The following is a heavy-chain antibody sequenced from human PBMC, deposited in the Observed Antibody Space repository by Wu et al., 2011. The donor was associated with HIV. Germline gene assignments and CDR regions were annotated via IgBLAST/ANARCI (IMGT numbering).Heavy chain of an antibody. J-gene: IGHJ3*02. Sequence: QVQLVQSGAEVKKPGSSVKVSCKASGGTFNTYSITWVRQAPGHGLEWMGRIIAIYDTTNYAQNFQGRLTITADKATSTAYMELSNLRSEDTAVFYXARSHWENGDYRAFDILGPKGHWSPVSS. V-gene: IGHV1-69*14. CDR2: IIAIYDTT. CDR3: ARSHWENGDYRAFDI. CDR1: GGTFNTYS. D-gene: IGHD4-17*01.